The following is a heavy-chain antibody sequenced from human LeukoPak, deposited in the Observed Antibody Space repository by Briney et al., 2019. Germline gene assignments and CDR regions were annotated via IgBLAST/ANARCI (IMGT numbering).Heavy chain of an antibody. V-gene: IGHV4-31*03. CDR1: GVSFSSGAYY. CDR3: ARAVRLGDLSLGG. D-gene: IGHD3-16*02. Sequence: SQSLSLTCTVSGVSFSSGAYYWSWIRQHPGQGLVWIGYIYYSGRNYSNSSIKSRVTISVGTSKNQFSLKLSSVTAADTAVYYCARAVRLGDLSLGGWGQGALVTFAT. CDR2: IYYSGRN. J-gene: IGHJ4*02.